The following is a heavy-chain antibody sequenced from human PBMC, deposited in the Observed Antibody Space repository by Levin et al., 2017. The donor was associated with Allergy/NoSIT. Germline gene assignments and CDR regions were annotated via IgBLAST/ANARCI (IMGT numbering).Heavy chain of an antibody. D-gene: IGHD3-10*01. CDR1: GYTFTSYW. CDR2: IYPGDSDT. V-gene: IGHV5-51*01. J-gene: IGHJ4*02. Sequence: KGGESLKISCECSGYTFTSYWIGWVRQMPGKGLEWMGIIYPGDSDTRYSPSFQGQVTISADKSINPAYLQWSSLRASDTAMYYCARPSIYTSVDDSGVDYWGQGTLVTVSS. CDR3: ARPSIYTSVDDSGVDY.